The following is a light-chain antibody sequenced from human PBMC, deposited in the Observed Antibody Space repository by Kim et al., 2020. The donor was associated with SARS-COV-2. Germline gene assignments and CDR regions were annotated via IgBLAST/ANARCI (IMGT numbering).Light chain of an antibody. CDR1: SSDVGGYNY. Sequence: QSALTQPRSVSGSPGQSVTISCTGTSSDVGGYNYVSWYQQHPGKAPKLMIYDVSKRPSGVPDRFSGSKSGNTVSLTISGLQAEDEADYYCCSYAGSYGYVFGTGTKVTVL. V-gene: IGLV2-11*01. CDR3: CSYAGSYGYV. CDR2: DVS. J-gene: IGLJ1*01.